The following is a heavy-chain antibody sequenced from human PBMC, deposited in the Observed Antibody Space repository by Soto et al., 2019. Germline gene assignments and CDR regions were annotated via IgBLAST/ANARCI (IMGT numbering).Heavy chain of an antibody. D-gene: IGHD4-4*01. CDR1: GFTFSSYW. CDR2: INSDGSST. V-gene: IGHV3-74*01. CDR3: AREPAYSNCHDY. J-gene: IGHJ4*02. Sequence: GGSLRLSCAASGFTFSSYWMHWVRQAPGKGLVWVSRINSDGSSTSYADSVKGRFTISRDNAKNTLYLQMNSLRAEDTAVYYCAREPAYSNCHDYWGQGTLVTVSS.